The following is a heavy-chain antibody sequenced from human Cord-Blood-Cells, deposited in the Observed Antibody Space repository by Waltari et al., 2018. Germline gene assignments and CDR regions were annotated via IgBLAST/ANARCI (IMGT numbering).Heavy chain of an antibody. J-gene: IGHJ4*02. CDR1: GFTFTSSA. CDR3: AAGAGYSSSWYVE. D-gene: IGHD6-13*01. CDR2: IVVGSGNT. V-gene: IGHV1-58*01. Sequence: QMQLVQSGPEVKKPGTSVKVSCKDSGFTFTSSAVQWVRPARGQRLEWIGWIVVGSGNTNYAQKFQERVTITRDMSTSTAYMELSSLRSEDTAVYYCAAGAGYSSSWYVEWGQGTLVTVSS.